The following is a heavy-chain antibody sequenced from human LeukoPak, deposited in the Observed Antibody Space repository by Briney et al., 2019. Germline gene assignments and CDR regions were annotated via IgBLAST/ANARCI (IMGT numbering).Heavy chain of an antibody. CDR1: GGSTSSYY. V-gene: IGHV4-59*08. CDR3: ARRDGYNSIDY. CDR2: IYYSGST. D-gene: IGHD5-24*01. Sequence: PSETLSLTCTVSGGSTSSYYWSLIRQPPGKGLEWIGYIYYSGSTNYNPSLKGRVTISVDTSKNQFSLKLSSVTAADTAVYYCARRDGYNSIDYWGQGTLVTVSS. J-gene: IGHJ4*02.